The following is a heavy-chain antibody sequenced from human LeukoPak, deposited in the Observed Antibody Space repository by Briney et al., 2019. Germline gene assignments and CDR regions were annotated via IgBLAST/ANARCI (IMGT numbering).Heavy chain of an antibody. D-gene: IGHD2-15*01. CDR2: FHPEDCEN. Sequence: AVKVSCNVSGYTLTELSMHWVRQAPGKGREWIGGFHPEDCENNYAQKFQGRGTMTEHTSTDPAYIELSSLRSEDTAVYYCATAWGGSYCSGGSCHWYWGQGALVTVSS. CDR3: ATAWGGSYCSGGSCHWY. J-gene: IGHJ4*02. CDR1: GYTLTELS. V-gene: IGHV1-24*01.